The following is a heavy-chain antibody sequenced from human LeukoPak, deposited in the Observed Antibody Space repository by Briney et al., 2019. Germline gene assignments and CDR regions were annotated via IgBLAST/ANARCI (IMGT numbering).Heavy chain of an antibody. J-gene: IGHJ5*02. D-gene: IGHD6-19*01. Sequence: ASVKVSCKASGYTFTGYYVHWVRQAPGQGLEWMGRLNPNSGATTYAQKFQGRVTMTRDTSLSTAYMELNRLTSDDTAVYYCARDGPLIAVALNNWFDPWGQGTLVTVSS. V-gene: IGHV1-2*06. CDR1: GYTFTGYY. CDR2: LNPNSGAT. CDR3: ARDGPLIAVALNNWFDP.